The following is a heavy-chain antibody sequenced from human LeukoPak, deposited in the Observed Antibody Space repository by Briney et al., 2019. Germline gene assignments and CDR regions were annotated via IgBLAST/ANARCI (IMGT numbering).Heavy chain of an antibody. J-gene: IGHJ4*02. D-gene: IGHD3-22*01. CDR2: SSSSSTI. V-gene: IGHV3-48*04. CDR1: GFTFSSYS. Sequence: GALRLSCAASGFTFSSYSMNWVRQAPGKGLEWVSYSSSSSTIYYADSVKGRFTISRDNAKNSLYLQMNSLRADDTAVYYCATPLDYSDSSGYHQGGDWGQGTLVTVSS. CDR3: ATPLDYSDSSGYHQGGD.